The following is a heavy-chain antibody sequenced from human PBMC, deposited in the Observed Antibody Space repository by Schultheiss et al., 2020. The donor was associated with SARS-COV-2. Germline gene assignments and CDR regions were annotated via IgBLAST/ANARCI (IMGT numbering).Heavy chain of an antibody. D-gene: IGHD2-2*01. V-gene: IGHV1-69*13. CDR1: GYTFTGYY. J-gene: IGHJ6*03. Sequence: SVKVSCKASGYTFTGYYMHWVRQAPGQGLEWMGGIIPIFGTANYAQKFQGRVTITADESTSTAYMELSSLRSEDTAVYYCARDSMLPAALGPHMDVWGKGTTVTVSS. CDR3: ARDSMLPAALGPHMDV. CDR2: IIPIFGTA.